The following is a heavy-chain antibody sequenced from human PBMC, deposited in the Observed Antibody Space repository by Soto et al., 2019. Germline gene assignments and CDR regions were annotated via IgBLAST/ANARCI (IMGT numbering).Heavy chain of an antibody. Sequence: QVQLVQSGAEVKKPGASVKVSCKASGYTFTSYGISWVRQAPGQGLEWMGWISAYNGNTNYAQKLQGRVTMTTDTSTSTAYMELRSLRSDDTAVYYCARDLDGGVQLWSTLYYYYYGMDVWGQGTTVTVSS. CDR1: GYTFTSYG. CDR3: ARDLDGGVQLWSTLYYYYYGMDV. J-gene: IGHJ6*02. V-gene: IGHV1-18*01. D-gene: IGHD5-18*01. CDR2: ISAYNGNT.